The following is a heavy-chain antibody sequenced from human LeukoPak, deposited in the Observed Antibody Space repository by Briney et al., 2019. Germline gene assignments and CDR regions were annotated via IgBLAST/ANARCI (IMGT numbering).Heavy chain of an antibody. CDR2: ISYDGSNK. V-gene: IGHV3-30*03. D-gene: IGHD6-13*01. Sequence: QPGGSLRLSCAASGFSFSSYGMHWVRQAPGKGLEWVAVISYDGSNKYYADSVKGRFTISRDNSKNTLYLQMNSLRAEDTAVYYCARDTAAARRGMSYYFDYWGQGTLVTVSS. J-gene: IGHJ4*02. CDR1: GFSFSSYG. CDR3: ARDTAAARRGMSYYFDY.